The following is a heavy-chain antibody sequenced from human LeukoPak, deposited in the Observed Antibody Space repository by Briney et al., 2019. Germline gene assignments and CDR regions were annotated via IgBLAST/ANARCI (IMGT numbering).Heavy chain of an antibody. V-gene: IGHV4-61*05. J-gene: IGHJ4*02. Sequence: SETLPLTCTVSGGSVSISDYYWGWIRQTPGKGLEWIGYIFHNGKTNYNPSLKGRVTISIDTSNNQFSLRLPSVTAADTAVYYCARIFDSWGQGTLVTVSS. CDR3: ARIFDS. CDR2: IFHNGKT. CDR1: GGSVSISDYY.